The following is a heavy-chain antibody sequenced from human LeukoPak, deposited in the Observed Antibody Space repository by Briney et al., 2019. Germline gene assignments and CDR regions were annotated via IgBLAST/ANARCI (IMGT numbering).Heavy chain of an antibody. J-gene: IGHJ4*02. CDR2: ISSGSTI. CDR1: GFTFSSYE. D-gene: IGHD4-17*01. Sequence: GGSLRLSCAASGFTFSSYEMNWVRQAPGKGLEWVSYISSGSTIYYADSVKGRFTISRDNAKNSLYLQMNSLRAEDTAVYYCARDAPYGDCCFDYWGQGTLVTVSS. V-gene: IGHV3-48*03. CDR3: ARDAPYGDCCFDY.